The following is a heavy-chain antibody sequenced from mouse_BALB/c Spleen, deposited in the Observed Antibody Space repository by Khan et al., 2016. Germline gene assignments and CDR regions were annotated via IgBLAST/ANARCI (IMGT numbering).Heavy chain of an antibody. CDR2: IWAGGST. J-gene: IGHJ4*01. CDR1: GLSLTSYV. D-gene: IGHD1-2*01. V-gene: IGHV2-9*02. Sequence: QVQLKESGPGLVAPSQSLSITFTVSGLSLTSYVVHWVRQPSGKGLVWLGVIWAGGSTNYNSALMSRLSISKDNSKSQVFLTMNSLQTDDTAMYYCARGKHLLRLRYAMDYWGQGASVTVS. CDR3: ARGKHLLRLRYAMDY.